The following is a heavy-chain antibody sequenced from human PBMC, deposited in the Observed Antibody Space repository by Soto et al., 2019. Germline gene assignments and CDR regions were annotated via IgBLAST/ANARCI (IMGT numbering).Heavy chain of an antibody. J-gene: IGHJ4*01. D-gene: IGHD2-2*01. CDR3: ASDTSNYFDF. V-gene: IGHV1-18*01. Sequence: DSVRVSCKTSGYTFNTYYISWLRQAPGQGLEWIGWISTYNGNTNYVPKFQGGITMTTDTSTSTAYMELRSLRSDDTALYFCASDTSNYFDFSG. CDR1: GYTFNTYY. CDR2: ISTYNGNT.